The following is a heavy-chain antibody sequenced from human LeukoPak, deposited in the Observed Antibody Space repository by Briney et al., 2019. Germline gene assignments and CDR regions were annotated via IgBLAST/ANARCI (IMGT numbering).Heavy chain of an antibody. CDR2: ISGSGGST. Sequence: PGGSLRLSCAASGFTFSSYAMSWVRQAPGKGLEWVSSISGSGGSTYYADSVKGRFTISRDNSENMLYLQMNSLRAEGTAVYYCAGGRRHLVHGPLDYWGQGTLVTVSS. CDR3: AGGRRHLVHGPLDY. D-gene: IGHD6-13*01. J-gene: IGHJ4*02. V-gene: IGHV3-23*01. CDR1: GFTFSSYA.